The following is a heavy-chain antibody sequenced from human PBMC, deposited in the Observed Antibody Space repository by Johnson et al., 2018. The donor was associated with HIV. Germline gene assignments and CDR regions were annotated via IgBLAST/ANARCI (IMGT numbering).Heavy chain of an antibody. J-gene: IGHJ3*02. V-gene: IGHV3-7*01. Sequence: VQLVESGGGLVQPGGSLRLSCVTSEFIFSSYWMSWVRQAPGKGLEWVANINQDGSAKYYADSVKGRFTISRDNAKNSLYLQMNSLRVEDTAVYYCASADVFDIWGQGTMVTVSS. CDR1: EFIFSSYW. CDR3: ASADVFDI. CDR2: INQDGSAK.